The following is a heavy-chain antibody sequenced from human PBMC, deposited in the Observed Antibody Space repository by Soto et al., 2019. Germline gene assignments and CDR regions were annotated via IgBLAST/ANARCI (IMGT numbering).Heavy chain of an antibody. CDR1: GFTISTFA. J-gene: IGHJ4*02. CDR2: MTGSGATI. V-gene: IGHV3-23*01. D-gene: IGHD2-21*01. CDR3: AKDAVYNDGLWLMDS. Sequence: EVQLLESGGGLVQRGGSLRLSCAASGFTISTFAMTWVRQAPGKGLEIVCGMTGSGATIHYADSVRGRFTISKDNSKNVLFLQMDYLRDEDTAIYYCAKDAVYNDGLWLMDSWGQGTLVTVSS.